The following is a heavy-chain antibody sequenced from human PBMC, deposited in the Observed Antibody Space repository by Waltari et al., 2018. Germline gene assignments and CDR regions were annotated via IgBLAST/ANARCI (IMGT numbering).Heavy chain of an antibody. V-gene: IGHV4-39*07. D-gene: IGHD3-3*01. CDR3: ASYYYDFWSGYLDY. CDR1: GGSISSSSYY. CDR2: IYYMWSA. Sequence: QLELQESGPGLVKPSETLSRTGTVSGGSISSSSYYWGWISQPPGKGLELIGGIYYMWSAYYNTSLTRRVTLSVGTSTNPFSLKLSFVTAADTAVYFCASYYYDFWSGYLDYWGQAALVTVSS. J-gene: IGHJ4*02.